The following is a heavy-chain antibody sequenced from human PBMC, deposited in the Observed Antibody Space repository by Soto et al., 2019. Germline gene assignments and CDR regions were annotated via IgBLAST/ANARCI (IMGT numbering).Heavy chain of an antibody. J-gene: IGHJ3*02. D-gene: IGHD3-10*01. CDR3: ARSSSPGGLDAFDI. CDR2: ISAYNGNT. V-gene: IGHV1-18*01. CDR1: GYTFASYG. Sequence: GASVKVSCKASGYTFASYGSRWVRQAPGQGLEWMGWISAYNGNTNYAQKFQGRVTMTRDTSTSTVYMELSSLRSEDTAVYYCARSSSPGGLDAFDIWGQGTIVTVSS.